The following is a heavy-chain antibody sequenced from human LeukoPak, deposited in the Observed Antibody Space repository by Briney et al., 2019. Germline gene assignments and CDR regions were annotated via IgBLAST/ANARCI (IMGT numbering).Heavy chain of an antibody. CDR2: IEQDGGEK. Sequence: GGSLRLSCAASGFTFNNYWMSWVRQAPGKGLEWVANIEQDGGEKNYVDSVKGRFTISRDNSKNTLYLQMNSLRAEDTAVYYCARHKSPLPLHWGQGTLVTVSS. V-gene: IGHV3-7*03. CDR3: ARHKSPLPLH. J-gene: IGHJ4*02. CDR1: GFTFNNYW. D-gene: IGHD3-10*01.